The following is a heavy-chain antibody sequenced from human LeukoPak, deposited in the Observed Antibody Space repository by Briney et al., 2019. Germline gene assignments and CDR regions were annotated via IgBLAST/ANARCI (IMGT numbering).Heavy chain of an antibody. D-gene: IGHD3-3*01. CDR2: SRSDAKGE. CDR1: GFTFSNYG. V-gene: IGHV3-30*02. Sequence: PGGSLRLSCAASGFTFSNYGMHWVRQAQGKGLEWVAFSRSDAKGEYYADSVKGRITISRDNSKNTLYLQMNSLRPDDTALYYCARDFWSGYYAGYWGRGALVTVSS. CDR3: ARDFWSGYYAGY. J-gene: IGHJ4*02.